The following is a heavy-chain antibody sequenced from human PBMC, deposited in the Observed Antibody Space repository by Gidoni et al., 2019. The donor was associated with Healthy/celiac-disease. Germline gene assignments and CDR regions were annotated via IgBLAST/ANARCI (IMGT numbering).Heavy chain of an antibody. CDR3: ARGNSSSWPFDY. Sequence: QVQLQESGPGLVKPSETLSLTCTVSGGSISSYYWSCIRQPPGKGLEWIGYIYYSGSTNYNPPLKSRVTISVETSKNQCSLKLSSVTAADTAVYDCARGNSSSWPFDYWGQGTLVTVSS. V-gene: IGHV4-59*01. CDR1: GGSISSYY. CDR2: IYYSGST. J-gene: IGHJ4*02. D-gene: IGHD6-13*01.